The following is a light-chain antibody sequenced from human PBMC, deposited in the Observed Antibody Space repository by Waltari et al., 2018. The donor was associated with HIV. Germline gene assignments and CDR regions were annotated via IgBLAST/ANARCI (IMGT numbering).Light chain of an antibody. CDR3: QQRSNWPYT. Sequence: EIVLTQSPATLSLSPGERATLSCRASQSVSRYLAWYQQKPGQAPRLLIYDASNRATGIPARFSGSGSGTDFTLTISSLEPEDFAVYYFQQRSNWPYTFGQGTKLEIK. CDR1: QSVSRY. CDR2: DAS. J-gene: IGKJ2*01. V-gene: IGKV3-11*01.